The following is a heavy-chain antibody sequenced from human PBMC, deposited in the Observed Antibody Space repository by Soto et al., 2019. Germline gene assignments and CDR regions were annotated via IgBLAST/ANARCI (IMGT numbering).Heavy chain of an antibody. J-gene: IGHJ4*02. D-gene: IGHD3-22*01. CDR1: GFTFSSYG. V-gene: IGHV3-33*01. Sequence: PGGSLRLSCAASGFTFSSYGMHWVRQAPGKGLEWVAVIWYDGSNKYYADSVKGRFTISRDNSKNTLYLQMNSLRAEDTAVYYCAREVTGSGYYYFDYWGQGTLVTVSS. CDR2: IWYDGSNK. CDR3: AREVTGSGYYYFDY.